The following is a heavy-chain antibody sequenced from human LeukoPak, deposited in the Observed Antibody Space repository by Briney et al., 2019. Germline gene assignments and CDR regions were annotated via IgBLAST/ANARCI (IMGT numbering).Heavy chain of an antibody. V-gene: IGHV3-23*01. Sequence: GGSLRLSCAASGFTFSSYAMSWVRQAPGKGLEWVSAISGSGGSTYYADSVKGRFTISRDNSKNTLYLQMNSLRAEDTAVYYCATAPYYYDSSGYPKVDYWGQGTLVTVSS. CDR2: ISGSGGST. D-gene: IGHD3-22*01. J-gene: IGHJ4*02. CDR1: GFTFSSYA. CDR3: ATAPYYYDSSGYPKVDY.